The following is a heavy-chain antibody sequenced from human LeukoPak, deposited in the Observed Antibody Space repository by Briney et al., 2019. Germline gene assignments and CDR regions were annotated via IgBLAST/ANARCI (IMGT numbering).Heavy chain of an antibody. CDR2: IYHSGST. CDR3: ARVSSTKAVDY. V-gene: IGHV4-38-2*02. J-gene: IGHJ4*02. D-gene: IGHD2-8*01. Sequence: SETLSLTCTVSGYSITSGYYWGWIRQPPGKGLEWIGYIYHSGSTYYIPSLKNRLTISVDTSKNQFSLKLSSVTAADTAVYYCARVSSTKAVDYWGQGTLVTVSS. CDR1: GYSITSGYY.